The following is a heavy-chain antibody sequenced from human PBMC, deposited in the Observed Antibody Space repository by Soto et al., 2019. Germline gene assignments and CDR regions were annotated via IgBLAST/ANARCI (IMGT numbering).Heavy chain of an antibody. D-gene: IGHD3-22*01. CDR2: IYPDGSDA. Sequence: LGESLKISCKASGYNFTTDWIGWVRQMPGKGLEWMGIIYPDGSDARYSPSFEGQVTISADKSITTAHLQWSSLKASDTAMYYCARHVGGSGYYDMIDSWGQGTQVTVSS. CDR1: GYNFTTDW. CDR3: ARHVGGSGYYDMIDS. J-gene: IGHJ5*01. V-gene: IGHV5-51*01.